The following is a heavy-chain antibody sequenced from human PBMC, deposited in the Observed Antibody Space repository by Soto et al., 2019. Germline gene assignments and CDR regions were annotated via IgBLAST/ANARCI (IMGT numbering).Heavy chain of an antibody. V-gene: IGHV1-18*01. CDR1: GYTFTSYG. CDR2: ISVYNDNT. D-gene: IGHD2-15*01. J-gene: IGHJ4*02. CDR3: ARVYCTGGTCRSLAY. Sequence: QVQLVQSGAEVKKPGASVKVSCKASGYTFTSYGISWVRQAPGQGLEWMGWISVYNDNTNYAQNLQGRVTMTPDTSTSTAYMELRSLRSDDTAVYYCARVYCTGGTCRSLAYWGQGTLVTVSS.